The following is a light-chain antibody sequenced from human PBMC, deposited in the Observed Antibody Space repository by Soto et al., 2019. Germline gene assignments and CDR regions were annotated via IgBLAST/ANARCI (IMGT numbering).Light chain of an antibody. CDR3: QPHNNWPVVT. Sequence: EMVMTQSPATLSVSPGERVTLSRRASRSISNNLAWYQQKPGQAPRLLIYGASTRATGIPARFSGSGSGTEFTLTINSLQSEDFAMYYCQPHNNWPVVTFGGGTKVDIK. V-gene: IGKV3-15*01. CDR1: RSISNN. CDR2: GAS. J-gene: IGKJ4*01.